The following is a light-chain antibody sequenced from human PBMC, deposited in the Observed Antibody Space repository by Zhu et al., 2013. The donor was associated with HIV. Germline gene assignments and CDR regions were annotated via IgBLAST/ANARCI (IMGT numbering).Light chain of an antibody. Sequence: EIVLTQSPGTLSLSPGERATLSCRASQSVSSSYLAWYQQKPGHAPRLLIYGASSRAPGIPDRFSGSGSGTDFTLTISRLEPEDFAVYFCQQYGTSLLFTFGPGTKLDIK. CDR1: QSVSSSY. CDR2: GAS. CDR3: QQYGTSLLFT. V-gene: IGKV3-20*01. J-gene: IGKJ3*01.